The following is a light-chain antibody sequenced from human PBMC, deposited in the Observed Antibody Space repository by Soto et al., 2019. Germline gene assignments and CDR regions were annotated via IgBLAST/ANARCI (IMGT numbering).Light chain of an antibody. CDR2: DAS. CDR3: QQFKNYPWT. CDR1: QSISSR. V-gene: IGKV1-5*01. Sequence: DIHMTQSPSTLSASVGDRVTITCRASQSISSRVAWYQQKPGKAPKLLIHDASNLKSGVPSRFSGSGSGTEFTLTISSLQPDDFAAYYCQQFKNYPWTVGQGTKGEIK. J-gene: IGKJ1*01.